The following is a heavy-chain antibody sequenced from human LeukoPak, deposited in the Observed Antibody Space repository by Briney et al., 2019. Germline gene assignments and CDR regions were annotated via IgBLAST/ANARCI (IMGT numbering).Heavy chain of an antibody. V-gene: IGHV4-39*01. CDR3: ARQLPTAAADTRGYFDY. D-gene: IGHD6-25*01. CDR1: GGSISPISSSTYY. J-gene: IGHJ4*02. CDR2: LFYGENT. Sequence: PSETLSLTCTVSGGSISPISSSTYYWGWIRQAPGKGLEWIGSLFYGENTHYNPSLKSRATLSVDSSKNQFSLKLTSVTAADAAVYFCARQLPTAAADTRGYFDYWGQGTVVTVSP.